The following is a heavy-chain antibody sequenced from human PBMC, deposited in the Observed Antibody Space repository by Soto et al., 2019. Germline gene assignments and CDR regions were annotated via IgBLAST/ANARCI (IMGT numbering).Heavy chain of an antibody. CDR3: ARGGSLYWYFDL. D-gene: IGHD1-26*01. V-gene: IGHV1-3*01. CDR1: GFTFTHSA. CDR2: INAGNGNT. J-gene: IGHJ2*01. Sequence: ASVKVSCKASGFTFTHSAMHWVRQAPGQRLEWMGWINAGNGNTKYSQKFQGRVTITRDTSASTAYMELSSLRSEDTAVYYCARGGSLYWYFDLWGRGTLVPVSS.